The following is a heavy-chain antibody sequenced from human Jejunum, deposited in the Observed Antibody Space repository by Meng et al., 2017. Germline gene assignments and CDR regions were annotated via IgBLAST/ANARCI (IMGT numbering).Heavy chain of an antibody. CDR3: VTDSLVDASGQYVAKGDY. Sequence: GGPLRLSCVASGITLRSYWVSWFGQAPGKGLEWVANIKEDGSDKYLMDSVKDRFTISRDNAQNSLFIHMNVLRAEETALYYCVTDSLVDASGQYVAKGDYWGQGTLVTVSS. CDR1: GITLRSYW. CDR2: IKEDGSDK. V-gene: IGHV3-7*03. J-gene: IGHJ4*02. D-gene: IGHD3-10*01.